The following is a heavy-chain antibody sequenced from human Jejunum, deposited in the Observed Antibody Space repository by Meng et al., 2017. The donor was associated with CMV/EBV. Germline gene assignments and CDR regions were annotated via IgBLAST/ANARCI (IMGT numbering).Heavy chain of an antibody. D-gene: IGHD2-2*01. Sequence: FSSYWMSWVRQAPGKGLEWVATIKSDGSEEHYVDSVRGRFTISRDNAKNSLRLQIDSLRAEDTAVYHCARDCSTSCPFQPRGDYWGQGTLVTVSS. CDR2: IKSDGSEE. V-gene: IGHV3-7*01. CDR1: FSSYW. CDR3: ARDCSTSCPFQPRGDY. J-gene: IGHJ4*02.